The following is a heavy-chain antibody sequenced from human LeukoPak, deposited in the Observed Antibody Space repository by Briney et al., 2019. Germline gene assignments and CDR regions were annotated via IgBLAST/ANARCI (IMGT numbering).Heavy chain of an antibody. CDR1: GFTFSSYG. CDR2: IRYDGSNK. D-gene: IGHD2-15*01. CDR3: ARDEDIGVTAPDY. J-gene: IGHJ4*02. V-gene: IGHV3-30*02. Sequence: PGGSLRLSCAASGFTFSSYGMHWVRQAPGKGLEWVAFIRYDGSNKYYADSVKGRFTISRDNSKNTLYLQMNSLRAEDTAVYYCARDEDIGVTAPDYWGQGTLVTVSS.